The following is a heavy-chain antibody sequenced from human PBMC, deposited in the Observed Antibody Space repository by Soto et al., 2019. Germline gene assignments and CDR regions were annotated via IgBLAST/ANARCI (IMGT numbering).Heavy chain of an antibody. D-gene: IGHD3-10*01. CDR2: IYFSGTT. Sequence: QLQLQESGPGLVKPSETLSLTCTVSGGSISGSSYYWAWIRQPSGKGLEWIGSIYFSGTTYYNPSLKSRVTISADTSKSQFSLRVSSVTAADTALYYCARGGKRVSMIRGFDYWGQGTLVTASS. V-gene: IGHV4-39*01. CDR1: GGSISGSSYY. J-gene: IGHJ4*02. CDR3: ARGGKRVSMIRGFDY.